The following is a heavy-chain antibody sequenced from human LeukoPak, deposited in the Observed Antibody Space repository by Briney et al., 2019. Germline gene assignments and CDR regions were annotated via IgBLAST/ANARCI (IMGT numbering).Heavy chain of an antibody. CDR2: ISYDGSNK. V-gene: IGHV3-30*04. D-gene: IGHD3-10*01. CDR1: GFTFSSYA. J-gene: IGHJ4*02. CDR3: AKDMDVGGYGSGSYYY. Sequence: GGSLRLSCAASGFTFSSYAMHWVRQAPGKGLEWVAVISYDGSNKYYADSVKGRFTISRDNSKNTLYLQMNSLRAEDTAVYYCAKDMDVGGYGSGSYYYWGQGTLVTVSS.